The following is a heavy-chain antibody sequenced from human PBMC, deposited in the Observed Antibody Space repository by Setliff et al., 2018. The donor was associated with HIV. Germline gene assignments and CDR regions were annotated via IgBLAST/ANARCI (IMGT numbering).Heavy chain of an antibody. CDR3: ARGWVRGPIISPGTYFSYGLDV. D-gene: IGHD3-10*01. Sequence: SETLSLTCAVYGGSFSGYYWNWIRQPPGKGLEWIGEINHSGSTNYNPSLKSRVTISIDTSKNQFSLKLTSVTAADTAVYYCARGWVRGPIISPGTYFSYGLDVWGQGTPVTVSS. CDR2: INHSGST. J-gene: IGHJ6*02. V-gene: IGHV4-34*01. CDR1: GGSFSGYY.